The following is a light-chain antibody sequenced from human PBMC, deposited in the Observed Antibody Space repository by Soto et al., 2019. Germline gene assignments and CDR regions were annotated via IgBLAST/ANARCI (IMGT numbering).Light chain of an antibody. J-gene: IGKJ4*01. CDR1: QSISSY. V-gene: IGKV1-39*01. Sequence: DIQMTQSPSSLSASVVDRVTITCRASQSISSYLNWYQQKPGKAPKLLIYAASSLQSGVPSRFSGSGSGTEFTLAISSLQPEDSATYYCQQSFSTPQTFGGGTKVDIK. CDR2: AAS. CDR3: QQSFSTPQT.